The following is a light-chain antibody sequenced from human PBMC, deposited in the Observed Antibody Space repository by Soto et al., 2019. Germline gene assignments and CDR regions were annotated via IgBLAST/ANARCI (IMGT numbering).Light chain of an antibody. CDR3: QQYDNLPLT. CDR1: QDISNY. J-gene: IGKJ4*01. CDR2: DAS. V-gene: IGKV1-33*01. Sequence: DIQMTQSPSSLSASVGDRVTITCQASQDISNYLNWYQQKPGKAPKLLIYDASNLETGVPSRFSGSGSGTAFTFTISSLQPEDIATYYCQQYDNLPLTFGGVTKVEIK.